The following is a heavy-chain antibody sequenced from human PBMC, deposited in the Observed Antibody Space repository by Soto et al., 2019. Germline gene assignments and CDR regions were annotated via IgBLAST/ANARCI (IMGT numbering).Heavy chain of an antibody. J-gene: IGHJ6*02. CDR3: ARDRSVELGTYYDSSGYYSTHWGGGMDV. V-gene: IGHV3-33*01. CDR2: IWYDGSNK. D-gene: IGHD3-22*01. Sequence: PGGSLRLSCAASGFTFSSYGMHWVRQAPGKGLEWVAVIWYDGSNKYYADSVKGRFTISRDNSKNTLYLQMNSLRAEDTAVYYCARDRSVELGTYYDSSGYYSTHWGGGMDVWGQGTTVTVSS. CDR1: GFTFSSYG.